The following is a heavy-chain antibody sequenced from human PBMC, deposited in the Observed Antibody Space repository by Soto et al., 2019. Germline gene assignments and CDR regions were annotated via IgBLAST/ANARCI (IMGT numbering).Heavy chain of an antibody. Sequence: EVQLVQSGAEVKKPGESLKISCKGSGYSFISYWIGWVRQMPGKGLEWMGIIYPGDSDTRYSPSFQGQVTISADKSTNTANLQWSSLKAPDTAMYYCARHDLAVNWFAPWGQGTLVTVSS. CDR1: GYSFISYW. CDR3: ARHDLAVNWFAP. V-gene: IGHV5-51*01. CDR2: IYPGDSDT. J-gene: IGHJ5*02. D-gene: IGHD2-21*01.